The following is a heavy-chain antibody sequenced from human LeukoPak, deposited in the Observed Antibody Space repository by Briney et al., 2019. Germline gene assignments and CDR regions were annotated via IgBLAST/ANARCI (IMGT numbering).Heavy chain of an antibody. J-gene: IGHJ2*01. D-gene: IGHD3-10*01. CDR3: ARVGDHYHWYLDL. Sequence: PGGSLRLSCAASGFSVSTQYMNWVRQAPGKGLEWVSIIYSGADTYYADSVKGRFTISRGTSKNTLSLHMNNLRVEDTAVYYCARVGDHYHWYLDLWGRGTLVGVSS. V-gene: IGHV3-53*01. CDR2: IYSGADT. CDR1: GFSVSTQY.